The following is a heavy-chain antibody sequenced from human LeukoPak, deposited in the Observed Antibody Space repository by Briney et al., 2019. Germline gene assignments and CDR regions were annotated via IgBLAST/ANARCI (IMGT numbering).Heavy chain of an antibody. CDR2: ISSSSSYI. J-gene: IGHJ3*02. CDR1: GFTFSSYS. V-gene: IGHV3-21*01. D-gene: IGHD3-22*01. Sequence: GGSLRLSCAASGFTFSSYSMNWVRQAPGKGLEWVSSISSSSSYIYYADSVKGRFTISRDNAKNSLYLQMNSLRAEDTAVYYCARDDRPHENAFDIWGQGTVVTVSS. CDR3: ARDDRPHENAFDI.